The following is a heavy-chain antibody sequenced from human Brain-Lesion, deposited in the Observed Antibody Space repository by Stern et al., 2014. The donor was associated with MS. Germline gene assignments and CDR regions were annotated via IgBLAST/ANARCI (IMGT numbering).Heavy chain of an antibody. V-gene: IGHV4-39*01. CDR3: ARTGDDFGDYSLSY. D-gene: IGHD4-17*01. CDR2: IYSSGST. Sequence: QLQLQESGPGLVKPSETLSLTCTVSGGSINTNNYYWGWIRQPPGKGLEWIGNIYSSGSTFYSPSLKSRVTMSVATSKNQFFLHRSSVTAADTAVYYCARTGDDFGDYSLSYWGQGTLVTVSS. J-gene: IGHJ4*02. CDR1: GGSINTNNYY.